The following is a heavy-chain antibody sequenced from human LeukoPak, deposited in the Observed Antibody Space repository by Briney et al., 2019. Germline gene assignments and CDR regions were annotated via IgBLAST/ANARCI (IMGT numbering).Heavy chain of an antibody. CDR3: ARALTGSSSAFDY. V-gene: IGHV1-3*01. CDR1: GYTFTSYA. D-gene: IGHD6-13*01. Sequence: VKVSCKASGYTFTSYAMHWVRQAPGQRLEWMGWINAGNGNTKYSQKFQGRVTITRDTSASTAYMELSSLRSEDTAVYYCARALTGSSSAFDYWGQGTLVTVSS. J-gene: IGHJ4*02. CDR2: INAGNGNT.